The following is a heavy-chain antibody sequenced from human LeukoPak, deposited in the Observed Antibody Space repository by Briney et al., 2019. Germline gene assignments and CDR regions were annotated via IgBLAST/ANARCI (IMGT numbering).Heavy chain of an antibody. CDR3: ARWSWETTVTTPSYYCYGMDV. CDR1: GGSFSGYY. V-gene: IGHV4-34*01. D-gene: IGHD4-17*01. CDR2: INHSGST. Sequence: SETPSLTCAVYGGSFSGYYWSWIRQPPGKGLEWIGEINHSGSTNYNPSLKSRVTISVDTSKNQFSLKLSSVTAADTAVYYCARWSWETTVTTPSYYCYGMDVWGQGTTVTVSS. J-gene: IGHJ6*02.